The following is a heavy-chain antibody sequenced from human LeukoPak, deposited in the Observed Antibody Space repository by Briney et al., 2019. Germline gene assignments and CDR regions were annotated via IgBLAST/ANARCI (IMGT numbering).Heavy chain of an antibody. J-gene: IGHJ5*02. D-gene: IGHD5-18*01. V-gene: IGHV4-34*01. Sequence: PSETLSLTCAVYGGSFSGYYWSWIRQPPGKGLEWIGEFNHSGSTNYNPSLKSRVTISVDTSKNQFSLKLSSVTAADTAVYYCARLRWIQLWLSLGNWSDPWGQGTLVTVSS. CDR2: FNHSGST. CDR3: ARLRWIQLWLSLGNWSDP. CDR1: GGSFSGYY.